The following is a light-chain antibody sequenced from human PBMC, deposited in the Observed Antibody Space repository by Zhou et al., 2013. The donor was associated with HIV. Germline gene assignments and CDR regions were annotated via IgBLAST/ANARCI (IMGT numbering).Light chain of an antibody. J-gene: IGKJ2*01. Sequence: DIQMTQSPSSLSASVGDRVTITCRASQSISSYLNWYQQKPGKAPKLLIYKASSLESGVPSRFSGSGSGTEFTLTISSLQPDDFATYSYSYTFGQGTKLEIK. CDR1: QSISSY. CDR3: SYT. CDR2: KAS. V-gene: IGKV1-5*03.